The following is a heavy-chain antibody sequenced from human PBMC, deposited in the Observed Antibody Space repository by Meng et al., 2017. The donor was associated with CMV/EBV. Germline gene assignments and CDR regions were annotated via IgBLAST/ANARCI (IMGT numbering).Heavy chain of an antibody. CDR1: GGSLSGSY. J-gene: IGHJ4*02. V-gene: IGHV4-34*01. D-gene: IGHD6-6*01. CDR2: INHSGST. Sequence: VKVTQLGSGLLKPSETRPLTCAFYGGSLSGSYWSWIRQPPGKGLEWIGEINHSGSTNYNPSLKSRVTISVDTSKNQFSLKLSSVTAADTAVYYCARGSIAARLGLGDWGQGTLVTVSS. CDR3: ARGSIAARLGLGD.